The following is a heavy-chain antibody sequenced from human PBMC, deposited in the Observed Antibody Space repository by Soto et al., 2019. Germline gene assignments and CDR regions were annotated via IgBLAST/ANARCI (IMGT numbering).Heavy chain of an antibody. CDR2: IYYSGST. CDR1: GGSLSSGDYF. Sequence: XTLSLACTVSGGSLSSGDYFWSWLRQSPGKRLEWIAYIYYSGSTNYNPSLKSRATISVDTSKSQVSLTLTSMTAADAALYYCARSPNYYYYGFDVWGQGTAVTVSS. CDR3: ARSPNYYYYGFDV. J-gene: IGHJ6*02. V-gene: IGHV4-61*08. D-gene: IGHD3-10*01.